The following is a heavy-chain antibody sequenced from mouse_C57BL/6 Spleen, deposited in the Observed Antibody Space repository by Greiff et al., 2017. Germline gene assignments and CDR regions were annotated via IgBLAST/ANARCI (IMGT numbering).Heavy chain of an antibody. V-gene: IGHV1-62-2*01. J-gene: IGHJ4*01. D-gene: IGHD2-2*01. Sequence: QVQLQQSGAELVKPGASVKLSCKASVYTFTEYTIHWVKQRSGQGLEWIGWFYPGSGSIKYNEKFKDKATLTADKSSRTVYMELIRLTSEDSAVYFGARHEDGYDWLFYSMDYWGQGTSVTVSS. CDR3: ARHEDGYDWLFYSMDY. CDR2: FYPGSGSI. CDR1: VYTFTEYT.